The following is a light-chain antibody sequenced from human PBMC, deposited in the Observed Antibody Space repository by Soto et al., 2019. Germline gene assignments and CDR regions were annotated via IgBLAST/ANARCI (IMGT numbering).Light chain of an antibody. CDR3: SSYGGSNNYV. CDR2: EVT. Sequence: QSALTQPASVSGSPGQSITISCTGTINDIGSYHYVAWYQHHPGKAPKLIIYEVTHRPSGVSNRFSGSKSGNTAPLTISGLQAEDEADYYCSSYGGSNNYVFGTGTKVTVL. V-gene: IGLV2-14*01. J-gene: IGLJ1*01. CDR1: INDIGSYHY.